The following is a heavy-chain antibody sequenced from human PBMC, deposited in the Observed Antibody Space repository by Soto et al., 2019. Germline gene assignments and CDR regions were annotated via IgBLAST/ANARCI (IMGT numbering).Heavy chain of an antibody. CDR3: AHSRYYYYSSGFDY. J-gene: IGHJ4*02. D-gene: IGHD3-22*01. V-gene: IGHV2-5*01. Sequence: GATLGYHTQTLTLTCTFPGFSHRSKEEGVGWIRQPPGKALEWLALIYWNDDKRYSPSLKSRLTITKDTSKNQVVLTMTNMDPVDTATYYCAHSRYYYYSSGFDYWGQGTLVTVSS. CDR2: IYWNDDK. CDR1: GFSHRSKEEG.